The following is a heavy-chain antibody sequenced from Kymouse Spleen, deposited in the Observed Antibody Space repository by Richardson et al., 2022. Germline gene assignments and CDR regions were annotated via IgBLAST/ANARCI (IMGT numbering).Heavy chain of an antibody. D-gene: IGHD6-6*01. CDR1: GFTVSSNY. V-gene: IGHV3-66*03. Sequence: EVQLVESGGGLIQPGGSLRLSCAASGFTVSSNYMSWVRQAPGKGLEWVSVIYSCGSTYYADSVKGRFTISRDNSKNTLYLQMNSLRAEDTAVYYCARDGSSSSGGWFDPWGQGTLVTVSS. CDR2: IYSCGST. J-gene: IGHJ5*02. CDR3: ARDGSSSSGGWFDP.